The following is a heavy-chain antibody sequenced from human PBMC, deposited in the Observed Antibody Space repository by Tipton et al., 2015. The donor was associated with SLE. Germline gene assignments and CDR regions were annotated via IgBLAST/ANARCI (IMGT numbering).Heavy chain of an antibody. CDR2: IYYSGST. Sequence: TLSLTCTVSGGSISSSSYYWGWIRQPPGKGLEWIGSIYYSGSTYYNPSLKSRVTISVDTSRNQFSLKLTSVTAADTAVYYCARGSSSSSLYYYYYMDVWGKGTTVTVSS. CDR3: ARGSSSSSLYYYYYMDV. V-gene: IGHV4-39*07. J-gene: IGHJ6*03. D-gene: IGHD6-6*01. CDR1: GGSISSSSYY.